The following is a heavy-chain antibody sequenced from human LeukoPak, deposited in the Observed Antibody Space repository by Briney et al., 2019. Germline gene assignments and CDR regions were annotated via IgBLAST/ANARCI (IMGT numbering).Heavy chain of an antibody. V-gene: IGHV3-64*01. J-gene: IGHJ4*02. CDR3: ARGGWGATTLDY. CDR2: ISSNGGST. Sequence: GGSLRLSCAASGFTFGSYAMHWVRQAPGKGLEYVSAISSNGGSTYYANSVKGRFTISRDNSKNTLYLQMGSLRAEDMAVYYCARGGWGATTLDYWGQGTLVTVSS. D-gene: IGHD1-26*01. CDR1: GFTFGSYA.